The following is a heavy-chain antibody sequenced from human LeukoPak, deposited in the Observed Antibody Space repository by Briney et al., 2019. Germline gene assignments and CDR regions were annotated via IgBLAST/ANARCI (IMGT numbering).Heavy chain of an antibody. CDR2: IYSGGST. J-gene: IGHJ6*03. Sequence: PGGSLRLSCAASGFTVSSNYMSWVRQAPGKGLEWVSVIYSGGSTYYADSVKGRFTISGDNSKNTLYLQMNSLRAEDTAVYYCARGIDSSGWYTRYYYMDVWGKGTTVTVSS. D-gene: IGHD6-19*01. CDR3: ARGIDSSGWYTRYYYMDV. V-gene: IGHV3-53*01. CDR1: GFTVSSNY.